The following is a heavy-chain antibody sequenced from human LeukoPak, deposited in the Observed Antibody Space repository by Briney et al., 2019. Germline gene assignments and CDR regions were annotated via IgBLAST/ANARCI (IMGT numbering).Heavy chain of an antibody. J-gene: IGHJ4*02. CDR2: IYPGDSDT. D-gene: IGHD2-2*01. Sequence: GGTLKISCRGSGYSFTTYWIGWVRQMPGKGLEWMGIIYPGDSDTRYTPSFQGQVTMSADKSINTAYQQWSSLKASDTAMYYCARRQGCSSTSCPPDYWGQGTLATVSP. V-gene: IGHV5-51*01. CDR1: GYSFTTYW. CDR3: ARRQGCSSTSCPPDY.